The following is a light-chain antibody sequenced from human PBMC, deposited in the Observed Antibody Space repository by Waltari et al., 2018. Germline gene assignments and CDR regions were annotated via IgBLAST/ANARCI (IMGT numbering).Light chain of an antibody. CDR3: MQGIHFPYT. V-gene: IGKV2-29*02. CDR2: EVS. J-gene: IGKJ2*01. CDR1: QSLLLSDGMAH. Sequence: EIVMTQTPLSLSVTPGQRASIYCGSGQSLLLSDGMAHLFWHLQKPGQYPQLLMFEVSRRVSGVPDRFSGSWSGTTFTLKISRVEAEDVGVYYCMQGIHFPYTFGQGPSWRSN.